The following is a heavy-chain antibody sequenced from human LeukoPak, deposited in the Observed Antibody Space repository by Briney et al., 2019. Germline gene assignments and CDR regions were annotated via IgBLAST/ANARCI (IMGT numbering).Heavy chain of an antibody. Sequence: ASVKVSCKASGYTFTGYYMHWVRQAPGQGLEWMGWINPNSGGTNHAQKFQGRVTMTRDTSISTAYMELSRLRSDDTAVYYCARDRPSGHCSSTSCYLNWFDPWGQGTLVTVSS. CDR2: INPNSGGT. D-gene: IGHD2-2*01. J-gene: IGHJ5*02. CDR1: GYTFTGYY. CDR3: ARDRPSGHCSSTSCYLNWFDP. V-gene: IGHV1-2*02.